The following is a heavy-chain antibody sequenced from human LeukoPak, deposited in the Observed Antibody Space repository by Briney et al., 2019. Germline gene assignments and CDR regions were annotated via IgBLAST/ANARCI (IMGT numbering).Heavy chain of an antibody. CDR2: INTNTGNP. CDR3: SRTRSLDAFEI. D-gene: IGHD6-19*01. Sequence: ASVKVSCKASGYTFTSYAMNWVRQAPGQGLEWMGWINTNTGNPTYSQGFTGRFVFSLDTSVSTAYLQIRSLKAEDTAVYYCSRTRSLDAFEIWGQGTMVTVSS. CDR1: GYTFTSYA. V-gene: IGHV7-4-1*01. J-gene: IGHJ3*02.